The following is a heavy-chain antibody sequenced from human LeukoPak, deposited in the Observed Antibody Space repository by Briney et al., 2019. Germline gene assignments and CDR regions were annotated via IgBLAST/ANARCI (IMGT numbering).Heavy chain of an antibody. V-gene: IGHV3-7*03. Sequence: GGSLRLSCAASGFTFSSYAMSWVRQAPGKGLEWVANIKQDGSEKYYVDSVKGRFTISRDNAENSLYLQMNNLRAEDTAVYYCAKGRGLEYWGQGTLVTVSS. J-gene: IGHJ4*02. D-gene: IGHD3-16*01. CDR1: GFTFSSYA. CDR2: IKQDGSEK. CDR3: AKGRGLEY.